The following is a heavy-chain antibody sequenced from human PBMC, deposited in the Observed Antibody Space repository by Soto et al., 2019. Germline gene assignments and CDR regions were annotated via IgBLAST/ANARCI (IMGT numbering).Heavy chain of an antibody. Sequence: QVQLVESGGGVVQPGRSLRLSCAASGFTFSSYGMHWVRQAPGKGLEWVAVIWYDGSNKYYADSVKGRFTISRDNSKNTLYLQMNSLRAEDTAVYYCARELKIFGGVILDYWGQGTLVTVSS. D-gene: IGHD3-3*01. CDR3: ARELKIFGGVILDY. CDR1: GFTFSSYG. J-gene: IGHJ4*02. V-gene: IGHV3-33*01. CDR2: IWYDGSNK.